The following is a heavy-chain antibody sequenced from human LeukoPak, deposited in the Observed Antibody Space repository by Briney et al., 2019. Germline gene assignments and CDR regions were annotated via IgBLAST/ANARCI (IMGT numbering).Heavy chain of an antibody. CDR2: IYWNGGNT. CDR3: ARARGNSYVPFDY. V-gene: IGHV3-20*01. CDR1: GFTLDDYG. Sequence: GGSLRLSCAASGFTLDDYGMRWARHAPGKGLEWVSGIYWNGGNTGYAHSVKGRFTISRDNAKNSLYLQMNSLRAEDTALYHCARARGNSYVPFDYWGQGTLVTVSS. D-gene: IGHD5-18*01. J-gene: IGHJ4*02.